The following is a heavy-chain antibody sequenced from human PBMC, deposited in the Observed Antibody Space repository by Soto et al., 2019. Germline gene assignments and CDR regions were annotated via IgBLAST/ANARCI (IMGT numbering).Heavy chain of an antibody. Sequence: EVQLVESWGGLVQPGGSLRRSCEASGFTFRNYDMHWVRHGTGKGLEWVSGISAAGDPDYADSVEGRFTISREHAQNSFFLQMNSLRVGDTAVYYCARTDRDFYGLDVWGQGTTVIVSS. J-gene: IGHJ6*02. CDR3: ARTDRDFYGLDV. CDR2: ISAAGDP. CDR1: GFTFRNYD. V-gene: IGHV3-13*05.